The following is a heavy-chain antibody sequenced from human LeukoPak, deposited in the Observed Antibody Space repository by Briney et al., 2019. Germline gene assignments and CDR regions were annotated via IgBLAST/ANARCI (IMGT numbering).Heavy chain of an antibody. Sequence: GGSLRLSCAASGFTLDDYGMSGVRQAPGKGLEGVSGINWNGGSTGYAASVKGRFTISRDNAKTSLCLQMNSLRAEDTALYYCARGKMATPEPYYFDYWGQGTLVTVSS. D-gene: IGHD5-24*01. CDR2: INWNGGST. J-gene: IGHJ4*02. V-gene: IGHV3-20*04. CDR1: GFTLDDYG. CDR3: ARGKMATPEPYYFDY.